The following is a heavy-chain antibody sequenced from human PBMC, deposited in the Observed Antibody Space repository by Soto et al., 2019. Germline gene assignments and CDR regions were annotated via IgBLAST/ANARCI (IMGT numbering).Heavy chain of an antibody. CDR3: ANVLG. CDR1: RFALSSFA. CDR2: SSGTGINA. D-gene: IGHD2-8*01. J-gene: IGHJ4*02. V-gene: IGHV3-23*01. Sequence: EVQLLESGGGLVQPGGSLSLSCAGSRFALSSFAMNWVRQAPGKGLEWVSASSGTGINAYYADSVRGRFTVSRDNSKNTVFFQMNSLRAEDTAVYYCANVLGWGQGTLVTVSS.